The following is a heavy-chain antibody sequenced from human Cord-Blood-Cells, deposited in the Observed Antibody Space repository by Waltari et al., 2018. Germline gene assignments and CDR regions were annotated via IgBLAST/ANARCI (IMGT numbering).Heavy chain of an antibody. V-gene: IGHV4-34*01. CDR2: INHRGST. J-gene: IGHJ4*02. CDR1: GGSFSGSY. D-gene: IGHD6-19*01. Sequence: QVQLQQWGAGLLKPSETLSLTCAVYGGSFSGSYWSWIRQPPGKGLEWIGEINHRGSTNYNPSLKSRVTISVDTSKNQFSLKLSSVTAADTAVYYCASAGGSSGWYYFDYWGQGTLVTVSS. CDR3: ASAGGSSGWYYFDY.